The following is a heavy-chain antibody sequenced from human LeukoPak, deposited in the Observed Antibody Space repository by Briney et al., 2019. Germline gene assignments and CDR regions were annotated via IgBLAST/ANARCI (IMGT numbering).Heavy chain of an antibody. CDR3: ARREGIAAVATGGVVS. V-gene: IGHV3-23*01. CDR1: GFTFSSYA. CDR2: ISGSGGST. J-gene: IGHJ5*02. Sequence: GGSLRLSCAASGFTFSSYAMSWVRQAPGKGLEWVSAISGSGGSTYYADSVKGRFTISRDNSKNTLYLQMDNLRAEDTAVYYCARREGIAAVATGGVVSWGQGTLVTVSS. D-gene: IGHD6-13*01.